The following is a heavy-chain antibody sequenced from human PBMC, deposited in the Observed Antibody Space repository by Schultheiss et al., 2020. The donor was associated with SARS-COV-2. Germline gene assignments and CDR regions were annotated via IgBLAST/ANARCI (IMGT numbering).Heavy chain of an antibody. CDR1: GGSISSYY. D-gene: IGHD2-2*01. J-gene: IGHJ5*02. V-gene: IGHV4-59*01. CDR3: ARHNSYCSSTSCGWFDP. Sequence: GSLRLSCTVSGGSISSYYWSWIRQPPGKGLEWIGYIYYSGSTNYNPSLKSRVTISVDTSKNQFSLKLSSVTAADTAVYYCARHNSYCSSTSCGWFDPWGQGTLVTVSS. CDR2: IYYSGST.